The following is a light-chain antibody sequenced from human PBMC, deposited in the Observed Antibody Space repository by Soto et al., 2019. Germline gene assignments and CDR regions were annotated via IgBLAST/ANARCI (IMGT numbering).Light chain of an antibody. CDR2: GAS. V-gene: IGKV3-20*01. Sequence: IVLAQSPGTLSLSPGERATLSCRSSQSVRSRYLAWYQQKPGQAPRLLISGASSRATGIPDRFSGSGSGTDFTLTISRLEPEDFAVYYCQQYGSSSFTFGPGTKVDI. J-gene: IGKJ3*01. CDR1: QSVRSRY. CDR3: QQYGSSSFT.